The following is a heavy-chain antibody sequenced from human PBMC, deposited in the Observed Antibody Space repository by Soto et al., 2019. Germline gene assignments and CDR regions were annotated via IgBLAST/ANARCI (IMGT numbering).Heavy chain of an antibody. CDR2: IYYSGST. CDR3: ARDGFSSSWYGGFLSGMDV. Sequence: SETLSLTCTVSGGSISSYYWSWIRQPPGKGLEWIGYIYYSGSTNYNPSLKSRVTISVETSKNQFSLELSSVTAADTAVYYCARDGFSSSWYGGFLSGMDVWGQGTTVTVPS. V-gene: IGHV4-59*01. CDR1: GGSISSYY. D-gene: IGHD6-13*01. J-gene: IGHJ6*02.